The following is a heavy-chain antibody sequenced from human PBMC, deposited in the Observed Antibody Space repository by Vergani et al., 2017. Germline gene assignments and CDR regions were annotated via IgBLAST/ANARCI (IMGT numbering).Heavy chain of an antibody. CDR3: ARHTTYADS. J-gene: IGHJ4*02. Sequence: EVELVQSGPEMRKPGESLKISCKGSEYSFGNYWIGWVRQMPGKGLEWMGIIYPADSDTRYSQSFQGQVTISADKSISTACLQWDSLKASDTALYYCARHTTYADSWGQGTLVTVSS. D-gene: IGHD1-1*01. CDR1: EYSFGNYW. CDR2: IYPADSDT. V-gene: IGHV5-51*01.